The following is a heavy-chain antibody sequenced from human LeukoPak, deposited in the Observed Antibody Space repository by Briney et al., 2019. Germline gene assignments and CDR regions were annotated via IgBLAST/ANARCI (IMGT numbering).Heavy chain of an antibody. CDR1: GGSISSYY. Sequence: SETLSLTCTVSGGSISSYYWSWIRQPPGKGLEWIGYIYYSGSTNYNPSLKSRATISVDTSKNQFSLKLSSVTATDTAVYYCARIGSSTSTRYYFDYWGQGTLVTVSS. CDR2: IYYSGST. V-gene: IGHV4-59*08. J-gene: IGHJ4*02. D-gene: IGHD2-2*01. CDR3: ARIGSSTSTRYYFDY.